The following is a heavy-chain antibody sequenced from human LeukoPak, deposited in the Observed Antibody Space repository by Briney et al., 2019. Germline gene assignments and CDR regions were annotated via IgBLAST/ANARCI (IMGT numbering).Heavy chain of an antibody. CDR2: INHSGST. CDR3: ARRGGSPLGAFDI. D-gene: IGHD1-26*01. V-gene: IGHV4-34*01. CDR1: GGSFSGYY. Sequence: SETLSLTCAVYGGSFSGYYWSWIRQPPGKGLEWIGEINHSGSTNYNPSLRSRVTISVDTSKNQFSLKLTSVTAADTAVYYCARRGGSPLGAFDIWGQGTMVTVSS. J-gene: IGHJ3*02.